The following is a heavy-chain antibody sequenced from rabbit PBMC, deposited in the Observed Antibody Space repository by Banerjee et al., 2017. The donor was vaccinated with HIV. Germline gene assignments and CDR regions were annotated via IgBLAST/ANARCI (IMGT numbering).Heavy chain of an antibody. CDR2: IGTGTTTT. CDR3: ARGRNTGGYASYALTRLDL. J-gene: IGHJ6*01. Sequence: QEQLEESGGGLVKPEGSLTLTCKASGFDLSSSYYMCWVRQAPGKGLEWIGCIGTGTTTTYYANWAKGRFTISKTSSTTVTLQTTSLTAADTATYFCARGRNTGGYASYALTRLDLWGPGTLVTVS. CDR1: GFDLSSSYY. D-gene: IGHD6-1*01. V-gene: IGHV1S45*01.